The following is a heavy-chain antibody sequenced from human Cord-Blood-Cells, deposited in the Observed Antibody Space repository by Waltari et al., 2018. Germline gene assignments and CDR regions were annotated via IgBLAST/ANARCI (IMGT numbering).Heavy chain of an antibody. J-gene: IGHJ4*02. CDR3: ARDSGRNSNFDY. V-gene: IGHV3-7*01. Sequence: EVQLVESGGGLVQPGGSLRLSCAASGFTFSRYWMSWVRQAPGKGLEWVANIKQDGSEKYYVDSVKGRFTISRDNAKNSLYLQMNSLRAEDTAVYYCARDSGRNSNFDYWGQGTLVTVSS. CDR2: IKQDGSEK. CDR1: GFTFSRYW. D-gene: IGHD3-10*01.